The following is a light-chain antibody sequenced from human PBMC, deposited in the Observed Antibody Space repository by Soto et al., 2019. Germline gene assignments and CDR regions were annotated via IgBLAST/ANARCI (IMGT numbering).Light chain of an antibody. Sequence: DIVMTQTPLSLPVTPGEPASISCRSSQSLLDSHDGNTYLDWYLQRPGQSPQILIYTLSYRASGVPGRFSGSGSSHDFTLKIRRVEGEDVGSLYWMQRREVPYTFGQGTKLEIK. J-gene: IGKJ2*01. CDR3: MQRREVPYT. CDR2: TLS. CDR1: QSLLDSHDGNTY. V-gene: IGKV2-40*01.